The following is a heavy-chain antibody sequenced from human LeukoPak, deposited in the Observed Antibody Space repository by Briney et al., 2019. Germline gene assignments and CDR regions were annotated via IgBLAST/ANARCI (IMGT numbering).Heavy chain of an antibody. V-gene: IGHV4-59*08. D-gene: IGHD6-6*01. Sequence: PSETLSLTCTFSGGSISSYYWIWIREPPGKELEWIGYIYYSGSTNYNPSLKSRVTISVDTSKNQFSLKLSSVTAADTAVYYCARQKYSSSFFDYWGQGTLVTVSS. CDR1: GGSISSYY. J-gene: IGHJ4*02. CDR2: IYYSGST. CDR3: ARQKYSSSFFDY.